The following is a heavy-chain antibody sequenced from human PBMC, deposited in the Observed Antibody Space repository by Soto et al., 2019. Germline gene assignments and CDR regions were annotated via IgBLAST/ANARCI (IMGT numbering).Heavy chain of an antibody. CDR2: IIPIFGTA. D-gene: IGHD3-3*01. CDR3: ARVQKGDDFWSGYYTGITHYHYGMAF. Sequence: GASVKVSCKASGGTFSSYAISWVRQAPGQGLEWMGGIIPIFGTANYAQKFQGRVTITADESTSTAYMELSSLRSEDTAVYYCARVQKGDDFWSGYYTGITHYHYGMAFWGQGTSVTVSS. V-gene: IGHV1-69*13. CDR1: GGTFSSYA. J-gene: IGHJ6*02.